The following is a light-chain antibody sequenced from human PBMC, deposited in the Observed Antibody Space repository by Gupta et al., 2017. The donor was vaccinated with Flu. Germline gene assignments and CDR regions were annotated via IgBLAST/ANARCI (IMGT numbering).Light chain of an antibody. CDR2: GTF. CDR3: QQYNNWPQT. V-gene: IGKV3-15*01. J-gene: IGKJ1*01. CDR1: QTILTN. Sequence: EIVMTQSPATLSVSPGERATLSCRASQTILTNLAWYQQKPGQAPRLLIHGTFTRATAIPARFSGSGSGTEFTLTISNLQSEDFAVYYCQQYNNWPQTFGQGTKVEI.